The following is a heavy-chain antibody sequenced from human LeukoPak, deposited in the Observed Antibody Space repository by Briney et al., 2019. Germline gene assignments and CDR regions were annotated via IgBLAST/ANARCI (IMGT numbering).Heavy chain of an antibody. CDR3: ARPGCSSTSCYLGYFQH. V-gene: IGHV3-30-3*01. J-gene: IGHJ1*01. D-gene: IGHD2-2*01. CDR2: ISYDGSNK. CDR1: GFTFSSYA. Sequence: PGGSLRLSCAASGFTFSSYAMHWVRQAPGKGLEWVAVISYDGSNKYYADSVKGRFTISRDNSKNTLYLQMNSLRAEDTAVYYCARPGCSSTSCYLGYFQHWGQGTLVTVSS.